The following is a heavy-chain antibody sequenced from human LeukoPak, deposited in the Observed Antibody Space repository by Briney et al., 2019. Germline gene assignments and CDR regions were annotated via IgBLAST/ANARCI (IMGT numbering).Heavy chain of an antibody. CDR2: MNPDRGNT. J-gene: IGHJ3*02. D-gene: IGHD3-22*01. CDR1: GYIFTSFD. CDR3: VRIAYYDTSGDSFDI. V-gene: IGHV1-8*01. Sequence: ASVKVSCKTSGYIFTSFDINWVRQATGQGLEWMGWMNPDRGNTGFAQKFQGRVTLTRNTSISTAYMELSSLRSDDTAVCYCVRIAYYDTSGDSFDIWGQGTMVTVSS.